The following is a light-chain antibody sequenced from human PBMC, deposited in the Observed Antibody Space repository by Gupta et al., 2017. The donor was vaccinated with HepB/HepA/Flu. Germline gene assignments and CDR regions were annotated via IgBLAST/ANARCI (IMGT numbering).Light chain of an antibody. V-gene: IGKV1-5*03. CDR1: QSVNSW. CDR3: QQYENFYPLT. CDR2: KAS. Sequence: DIQMTQFPSTLSASVGDRVTITCRASQSVNSWLAWYQQRPGKAPKLLIYKASTLESGVPSRFSGSEYGTEFTLTISSRQPDDFATYYCQQYENFYPLTFGGGTKVEIK. J-gene: IGKJ4*01.